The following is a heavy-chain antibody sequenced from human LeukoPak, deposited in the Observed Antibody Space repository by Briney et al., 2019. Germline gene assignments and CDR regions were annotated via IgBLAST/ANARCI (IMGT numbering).Heavy chain of an antibody. Sequence: PSETLPLTCTVSGDSISSSSYYWGWIRQPPGKGLEWIGEINHSGSTNYNPSLKSRVTISVDTSKNQFSLKLSSVTAADTAVYYCARKATRAMFRGNNWFDPWGQGTLVTVSS. V-gene: IGHV4-39*07. J-gene: IGHJ5*02. CDR3: ARKATRAMFRGNNWFDP. CDR2: INHSGST. D-gene: IGHD3-10*01. CDR1: GDSISSSSYY.